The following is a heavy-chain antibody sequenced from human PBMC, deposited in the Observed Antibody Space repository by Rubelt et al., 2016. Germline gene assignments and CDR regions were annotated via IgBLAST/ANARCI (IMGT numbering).Heavy chain of an antibody. D-gene: IGHD3-22*01. Sequence: GKGLEWVSDISGSGLTTYYADSVKGRFTISRDNSKNTLYLQMNSLRAEDTAVYYCAKGGSYYYDSSGYYSRWGQGTLVTVSS. J-gene: IGHJ4*02. CDR3: AKGGSYYYDSSGYYSR. CDR2: ISGSGLTT. V-gene: IGHV3-23*01.